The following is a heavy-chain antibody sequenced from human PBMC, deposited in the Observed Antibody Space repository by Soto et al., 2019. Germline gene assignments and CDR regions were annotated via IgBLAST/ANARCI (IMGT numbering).Heavy chain of an antibody. Sequence: QIHLVQSGAEGKKPGASVKVSCRASGSTFTGYYLHWVRQPPGQGLEWMGWVNPTSGDTNNAQKSQDRVTMTRDRSISTVHMELSRLRSDDTAVYYCAREEGFRITMDRGRWFDPWGPGTLVTVSS. V-gene: IGHV1-2*02. CDR2: VNPTSGDT. D-gene: IGHD3-10*01. CDR1: GSTFTGYY. CDR3: AREEGFRITMDRGRWFDP. J-gene: IGHJ5*02.